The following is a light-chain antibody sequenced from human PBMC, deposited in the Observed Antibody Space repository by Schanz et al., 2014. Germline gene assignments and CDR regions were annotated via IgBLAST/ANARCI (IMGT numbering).Light chain of an antibody. CDR3: QQYSTSTPT. CDR2: GAS. CDR1: QSVTSDF. V-gene: IGKV3-20*01. Sequence: IVLTQSPGILSLSPGERAALSCRASQSVTSDFLAWYQQKPGQAPRLLIHGASRRATGIPDRFSGSGSGTDFTLTISRLEPEDFAVYFCQQYSTSTPTFGGGTKVEI. J-gene: IGKJ4*01.